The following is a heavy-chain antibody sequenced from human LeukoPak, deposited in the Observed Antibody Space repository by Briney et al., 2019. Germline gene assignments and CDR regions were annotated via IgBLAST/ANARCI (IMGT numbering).Heavy chain of an antibody. CDR1: GLTFSNYA. J-gene: IGHJ4*02. D-gene: IGHD6-19*01. CDR2: ISGSGDNT. Sequence: GGSLRLSCAACGLTFSNYAMSWVRQAPGKGPEWVSIISGSGDNTHYADSVKGRFTISRDNSKNTLYLQMNTLRAEDTAIYHCARRGWLVNFDYWGQGTLVTVSS. CDR3: ARRGWLVNFDY. V-gene: IGHV3-23*01.